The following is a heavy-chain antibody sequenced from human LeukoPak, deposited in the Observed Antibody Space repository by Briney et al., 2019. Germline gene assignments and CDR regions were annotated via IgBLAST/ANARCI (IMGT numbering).Heavy chain of an antibody. CDR1: GFTFNDAW. Sequence: GALRLSCATSGFTFNDAWMNWVRQAPGKGLEWVGRVKSKTDGGIAGYAAPVKGRFTISRDDSKNTLYLQMNSLKIEDTAVYYCTTSNYFYDSNAWYWGQGALVTVSS. CDR3: TTSNYFYDSNAWY. D-gene: IGHD3-22*01. J-gene: IGHJ4*02. CDR2: VKSKTDGGIA. V-gene: IGHV3-15*07.